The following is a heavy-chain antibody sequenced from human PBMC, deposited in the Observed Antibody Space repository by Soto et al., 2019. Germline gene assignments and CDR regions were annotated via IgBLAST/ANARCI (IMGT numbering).Heavy chain of an antibody. D-gene: IGHD3-22*01. CDR2: ISAYNGNT. CDR1: GYTFTTYG. V-gene: IGHV1-18*01. Sequence: ASVKVSCKASGYTFTTYGISWVRHAPGQGLEWMGWISAYNGNTNYAQKLQGRVTMTTDTSTNTAYMELRSLRSDDTAVYYCARVSYYYDSSGYSIDASDIWGQGTMVTVSS. CDR3: ARVSYYYDSSGYSIDASDI. J-gene: IGHJ3*02.